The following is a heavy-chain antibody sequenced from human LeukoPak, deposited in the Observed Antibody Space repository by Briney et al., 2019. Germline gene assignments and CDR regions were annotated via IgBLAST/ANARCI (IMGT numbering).Heavy chain of an antibody. V-gene: IGHV1-2*02. CDR1: GYTFTDYH. J-gene: IGHJ4*02. D-gene: IGHD6-6*01. CDR3: ARRYTDSSEGFDY. Sequence: ASVKVSCKASGYTFTDYHILWVRQAPGQGLEWMGWINPNSGGTNYAGKFQGRVTMTSDTSISTAYMDLSRLRSDDTAVYYCARRYTDSSEGFDYWGQGTLVTVSS. CDR2: INPNSGGT.